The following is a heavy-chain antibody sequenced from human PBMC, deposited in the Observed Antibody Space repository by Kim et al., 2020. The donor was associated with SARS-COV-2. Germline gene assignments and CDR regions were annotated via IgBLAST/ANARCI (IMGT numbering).Heavy chain of an antibody. CDR1: GFTFSSYE. Sequence: GGSLRLSCAASGFTFSSYEMNWVRQAPGKGLEWVSYISSSGSTIYYADSVKGRFTIYRDNAKNSLYLQMNSLRAEDTAVYYCARDGGYYDILTGYYRYWYFDLWGRGTLVTVSS. V-gene: IGHV3-48*03. CDR3: ARDGGYYDILTGYYRYWYFDL. J-gene: IGHJ2*01. D-gene: IGHD3-9*01. CDR2: ISSSGSTI.